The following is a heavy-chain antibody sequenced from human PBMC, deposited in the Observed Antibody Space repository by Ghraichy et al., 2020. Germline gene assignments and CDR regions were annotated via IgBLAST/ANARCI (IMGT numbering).Heavy chain of an antibody. CDR3: AKDQGDSILLWFGELLSLGVYFDY. D-gene: IGHD3-10*01. V-gene: IGHV3-23*01. J-gene: IGHJ4*02. CDR1: GFTFSSYA. Sequence: GGSLTLSCAASGFTFSSYAMSWVRQAPGKGLEWVSAISGSGGSTYYADSVKGRFTISRDNSKNTLYLQMNSLRAEDTAVYYCAKDQGDSILLWFGELLSLGVYFDYWGQGTLVTVSS. CDR2: ISGSGGST.